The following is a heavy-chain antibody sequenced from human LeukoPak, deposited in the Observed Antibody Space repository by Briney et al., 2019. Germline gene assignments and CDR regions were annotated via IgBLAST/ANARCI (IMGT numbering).Heavy chain of an antibody. CDR1: GGSISSGGYS. CDR2: IYHSGST. D-gene: IGHD3-22*01. Sequence: SETLSLTCAVSGGSISSGGYSWSWIRQPPGKGLEWIGYIYHSGSTYDNPSLKSRVTISVDRSKNQFSLKLSSVTAADTAVYYCARDSSGYYFDHWGQGTLVTVSS. V-gene: IGHV4-30-2*01. J-gene: IGHJ4*02. CDR3: ARDSSGYYFDH.